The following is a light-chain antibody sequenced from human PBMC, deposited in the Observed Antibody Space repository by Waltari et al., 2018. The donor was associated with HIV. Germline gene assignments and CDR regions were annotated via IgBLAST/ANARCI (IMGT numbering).Light chain of an antibody. V-gene: IGLV1-47*01. CDR2: RNN. CDR3: VAWDDSLRGVV. CDR1: TSNIGSND. J-gene: IGLJ2*01. Sequence: SVLTQPPSASGTPGQRVTISCSGSTSNIGSNDVFWYQHLPGSAPKLLIHRNNQRTAGGPDRFSCSTSGTSAALAISGLRSEDEADYYCVAWDDSLRGVVFGGGTKVAAL.